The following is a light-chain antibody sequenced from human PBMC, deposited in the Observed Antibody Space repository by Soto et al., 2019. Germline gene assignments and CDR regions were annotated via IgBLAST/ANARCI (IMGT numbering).Light chain of an antibody. V-gene: IGKV1-5*03. Sequence: DIQMTQSPSTLSASVGDRVTITCRASQSVSSWLAWYQQKLGKAPNLLIYTASSLESGVPSRFSGSGSGTEFTLTISSLQPDDFATYYCQQYNSAWTFGQGTTVEIK. CDR1: QSVSSW. CDR2: TAS. CDR3: QQYNSAWT. J-gene: IGKJ1*01.